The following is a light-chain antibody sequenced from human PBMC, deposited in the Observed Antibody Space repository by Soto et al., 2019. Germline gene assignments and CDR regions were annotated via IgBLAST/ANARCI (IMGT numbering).Light chain of an antibody. CDR2: GAS. CDR1: QSVSSN. Sequence: EIVMTQSPATLSVSPGDRATLSCRASQSVSSNLAWYQQKPGQAPRLLIYGASTRATGIPARFSGSGSGTEFTLTISSLQSEDFAVYYCQQYNNWPPEWTFGQGTKVEIK. CDR3: QQYNNWPPEWT. J-gene: IGKJ1*01. V-gene: IGKV3-15*01.